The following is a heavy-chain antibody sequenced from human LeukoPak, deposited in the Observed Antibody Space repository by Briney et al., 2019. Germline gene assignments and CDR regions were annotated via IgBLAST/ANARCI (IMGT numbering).Heavy chain of an antibody. CDR3: AREGIQLWLRYFDY. D-gene: IGHD5-18*01. CDR1: GYTFTTYF. Sequence: ASVKVSCKASGYTFTTYFMHWVRQAPGQGLEWMGIINPSGGSTSYAQKFQGRVTMTRDMSTSTVYMELSSLRSEDTAVYYCAREGIQLWLRYFDYWGQGTLVTVSS. J-gene: IGHJ4*02. V-gene: IGHV1-46*01. CDR2: INPSGGST.